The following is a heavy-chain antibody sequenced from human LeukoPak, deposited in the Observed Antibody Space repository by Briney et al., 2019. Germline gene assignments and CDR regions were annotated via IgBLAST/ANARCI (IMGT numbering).Heavy chain of an antibody. CDR3: ARDSSVVVAAIGAYYYYGMDV. CDR1: GYTLTSYG. V-gene: IGHV1-18*01. D-gene: IGHD2-15*01. Sequence: ASVKVSCKASGYTLTSYGISWVRQAPGQGLEWMGWISAYNGNTNYAQKLQGRVTMTTDTSTSTAYMELRSLRSDDTAVYYCARDSSVVVAAIGAYYYYGMDVWGQGTTVTVSS. CDR2: ISAYNGNT. J-gene: IGHJ6*02.